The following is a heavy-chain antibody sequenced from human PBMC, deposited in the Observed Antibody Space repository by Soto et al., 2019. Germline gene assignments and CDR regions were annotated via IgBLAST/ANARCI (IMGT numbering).Heavy chain of an antibody. CDR2: IYSGGST. Sequence: GGSLRLSCAASGFTVSTNYMNWVRQAPGRGLEWISIIYSGGSTSYADSVRGRFTISRDNSKNTLHLQMNSLRVEDTAVYYCAREVTGGAAYFDSWGQGTLVTVSS. CDR1: GFTVSTNY. CDR3: AREVTGGAAYFDS. D-gene: IGHD4-4*01. V-gene: IGHV3-53*01. J-gene: IGHJ4*02.